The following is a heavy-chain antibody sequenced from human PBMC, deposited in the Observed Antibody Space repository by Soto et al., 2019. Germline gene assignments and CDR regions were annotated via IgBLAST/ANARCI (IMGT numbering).Heavy chain of an antibody. CDR2: INHSGST. CDR1: CFSITSCDYY. V-gene: IGHV4-39*07. CDR3: ARVWGGAFDF. D-gene: IGHD3-10*01. J-gene: IGHJ3*01. Sequence: SETLSLTCTVSCFSITSCDYYWSWIRQPPGKGLEWIGEINHSGSTNYNPSLKSRVTISVDTSKNQFSLKLSSVTAADTAVYYCARVWGGAFDFWGQGTMVT.